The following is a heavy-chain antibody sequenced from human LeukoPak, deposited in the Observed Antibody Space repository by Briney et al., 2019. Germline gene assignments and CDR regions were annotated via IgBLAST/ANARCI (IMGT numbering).Heavy chain of an antibody. CDR2: ISYDGSNK. D-gene: IGHD1-26*01. V-gene: IGHV3-30*04. CDR1: GFTFSSYA. Sequence: GGSLRLSCAASGFTFSSYAMHWVRQAPGKGLEWVAVISYDGSNKYYADSVKGRFTISRDNSKNTLYLQMNSLRAEDTAVYYCARDITSKYSGSYSDYWGQGTLVTVSS. J-gene: IGHJ4*02. CDR3: ARDITSKYSGSYSDY.